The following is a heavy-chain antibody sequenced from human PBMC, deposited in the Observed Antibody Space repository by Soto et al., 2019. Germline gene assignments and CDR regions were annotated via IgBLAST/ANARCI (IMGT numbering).Heavy chain of an antibody. D-gene: IGHD3-16*02. CDR2: IYWDDDK. J-gene: IGHJ5*02. Sequence: SGPTLVNPTQTLTLTCTFSGFSLSTSGVGVGWIRQPPGKALEWLALIYWDDDKRYSSSLKSRLTITKDTSKNQVVLTMTNMDPVDTATYYCAHEYYDYVWGSYRYPNWFDPWGQGTLVTVSS. CDR3: AHEYYDYVWGSYRYPNWFDP. CDR1: GFSLSTSGVG. V-gene: IGHV2-5*02.